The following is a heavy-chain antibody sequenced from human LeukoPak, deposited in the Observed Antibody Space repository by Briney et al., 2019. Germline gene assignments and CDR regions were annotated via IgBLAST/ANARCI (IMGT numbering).Heavy chain of an antibody. V-gene: IGHV3-21*01. CDR1: GFTFRSYS. J-gene: IGHJ4*02. CDR2: ISNDNSYI. CDR3: ARVQLDLDY. Sequence: GGSLRLSCAASGFTFRSYSMNWVRQAPGKGLEWVSSISNDNSYIYYADSVKGRFTISRDNSKNTLYLQMNSLRGEDTAVYCCARVQLDLDYWGQGTLVTVSS. D-gene: IGHD5-18*01.